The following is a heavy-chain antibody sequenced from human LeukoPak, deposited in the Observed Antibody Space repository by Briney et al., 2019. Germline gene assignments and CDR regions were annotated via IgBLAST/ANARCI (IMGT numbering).Heavy chain of an antibody. D-gene: IGHD5-24*01. J-gene: IGHJ4*02. V-gene: IGHV3-21*01. CDR1: GFIFSSYT. CDR2: ISDTSSYI. Sequence: PGGSLRLSCAASGFIFSSYTMNWVRQAPGEGLEWVSSISDTSSYIYYADSLEGRFTISRDNAKSSLLLQMNSLRAEDTAVYYCTRAPPGRDGYSEYWGQGTVVTVST. CDR3: TRAPPGRDGYSEY.